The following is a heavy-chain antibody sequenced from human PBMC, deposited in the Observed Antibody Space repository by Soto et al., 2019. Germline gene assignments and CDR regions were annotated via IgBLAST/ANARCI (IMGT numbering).Heavy chain of an antibody. CDR3: ARAGRSGYPNWFDP. Sequence: QVQLQESGPGLVKPSQTLSLTCTVSGGSISSGGYYWSWIRQHPGKGLEWIGYIYYSGSTYYNPSLKSRVTLSVDTSKNPFSLKLSFVTAADTAVYYCARAGRSGYPNWFDPWGQGTLVTVSS. CDR1: GGSISSGGYY. D-gene: IGHD3-3*01. CDR2: IYYSGST. J-gene: IGHJ5*02. V-gene: IGHV4-31*03.